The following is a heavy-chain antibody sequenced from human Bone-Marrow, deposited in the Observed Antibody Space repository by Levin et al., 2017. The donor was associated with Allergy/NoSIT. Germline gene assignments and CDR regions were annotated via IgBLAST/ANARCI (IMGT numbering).Heavy chain of an antibody. CDR2: ISSSSSYI. CDR1: GFTFSSYS. D-gene: IGHD3-3*01. V-gene: IGHV3-21*01. J-gene: IGHJ4*02. Sequence: PGGSLRLSCAASGFTFSSYSMNWVRQAPGKGLEWVSSISSSSSYIYYADSVKGRFTISRDNAKNSLYLQMNSLRAEDTAVYYCARDLPPPPRLRFLEWLFDYWGQGTLVTVSS. CDR3: ARDLPPPPRLRFLEWLFDY.